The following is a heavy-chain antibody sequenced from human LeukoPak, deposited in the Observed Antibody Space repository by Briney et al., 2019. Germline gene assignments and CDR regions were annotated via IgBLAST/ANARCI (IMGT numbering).Heavy chain of an antibody. J-gene: IGHJ6*03. D-gene: IGHD6-19*01. CDR2: INHSGST. Sequence: SETLSLTCAVYGGSFSGYYWSWIRQPPGKGLEWIGEINHSGSTNYNPSLKSRVTISVDTSKNQFSLKLSSVTAAGTAVYYCAREDSSGWYVYYYMDVWGKGTTVTVSS. CDR1: GGSFSGYY. CDR3: AREDSSGWYVYYYMDV. V-gene: IGHV4-34*01.